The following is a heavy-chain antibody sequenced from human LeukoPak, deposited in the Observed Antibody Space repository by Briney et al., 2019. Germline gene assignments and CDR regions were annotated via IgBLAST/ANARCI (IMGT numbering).Heavy chain of an antibody. J-gene: IGHJ3*02. CDR1: GFTFSSYA. D-gene: IGHD6-13*01. CDR2: ISGSGGST. CDR3: TGIAAAGRNRPQDAFDI. Sequence: PGGSLRLSCAASGFTFSSYAMSWVRQAPGKGLEWVSAISGSGGSTYYADSVKGRFTISRDNSKNTLYLQMNSLRAEDTAVYYCTGIAAAGRNRPQDAFDIWGQGTMVTVSS. V-gene: IGHV3-23*01.